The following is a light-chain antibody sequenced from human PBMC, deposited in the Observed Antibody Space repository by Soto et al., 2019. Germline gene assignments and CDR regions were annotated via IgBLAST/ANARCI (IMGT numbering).Light chain of an antibody. V-gene: IGKV3-15*01. CDR1: QSVSSN. CDR3: QQHNNWPRT. Sequence: EIVMTQSPATLSVSPGQRATLSCRASQSVSSNLAWYQQKPGQAPRLLMYGASTRATGIPARFSGSGSGTEFTLTISSLQSEDFAVYYCQQHNNWPRTFGQGTKVDIK. CDR2: GAS. J-gene: IGKJ1*01.